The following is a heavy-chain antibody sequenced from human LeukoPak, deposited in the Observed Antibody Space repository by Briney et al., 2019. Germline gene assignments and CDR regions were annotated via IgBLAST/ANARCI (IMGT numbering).Heavy chain of an antibody. J-gene: IGHJ4*02. CDR2: IQHSGGT. CDR1: GGSISSGGYY. Sequence: SETLSLTCTVSGGSISSGGYYWSWIRQPPGKGLEWIGHIQHSGGTYYSPSLRSRVTMSLDRSKNQFSLNLSSATAADTAVYYCAGTNLWFGELLSDYWGQGTLVTVSS. CDR3: AGTNLWFGELLSDY. D-gene: IGHD3-10*01. V-gene: IGHV4-30-2*01.